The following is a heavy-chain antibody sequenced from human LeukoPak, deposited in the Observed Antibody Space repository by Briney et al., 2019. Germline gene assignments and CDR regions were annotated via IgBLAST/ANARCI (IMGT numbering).Heavy chain of an antibody. CDR1: GYTFTSYA. Sequence: ASVKVSCKASGYTFTSYAMHWVRQAPGQRLEWMGWINAGNGNTKYSQKLQGRVTMTTDTSTSTAYMELRSLRSDDTAVYYCAREGLMGLDAFDIWGQGTMVTVSS. D-gene: IGHD3-10*01. CDR2: INAGNGNT. J-gene: IGHJ3*02. V-gene: IGHV1-3*01. CDR3: AREGLMGLDAFDI.